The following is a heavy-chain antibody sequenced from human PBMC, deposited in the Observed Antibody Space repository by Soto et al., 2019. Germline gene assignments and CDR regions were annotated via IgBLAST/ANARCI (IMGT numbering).Heavy chain of an antibody. CDR3: ARSVVPAARGYYYYGMDV. CDR1: GYTFTGYY. J-gene: IGHJ6*02. V-gene: IGHV1-2*02. CDR2: INPNSGGT. Sequence: ASVKVSCKASGYTFTGYYMHWVRQAPGQGLEWMGWINPNSGGTNYAQKFQGRVTMTRDTSISTAYMELSRLRSDDTAVYYCARSVVPAARGYYYYGMDVWGQGTTVTVSS. D-gene: IGHD2-2*01.